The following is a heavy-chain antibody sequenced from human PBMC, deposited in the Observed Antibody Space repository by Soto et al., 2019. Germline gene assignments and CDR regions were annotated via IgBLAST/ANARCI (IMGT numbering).Heavy chain of an antibody. Sequence: SETLSLTCTVSGGSISSYYWSWIRQPPGKGLEWIGYIYYSGSTNYNPSLKSRVTISVDTSKNQFSLKLSSVTAADTAVYYCAGYIVATNGASYMDVWGKGTTVTVSS. CDR2: IYYSGST. CDR1: GGSISSYY. D-gene: IGHD5-12*01. V-gene: IGHV4-59*08. J-gene: IGHJ6*03. CDR3: AGYIVATNGASYMDV.